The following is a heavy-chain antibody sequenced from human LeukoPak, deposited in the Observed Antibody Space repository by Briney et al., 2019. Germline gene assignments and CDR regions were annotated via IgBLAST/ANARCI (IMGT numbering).Heavy chain of an antibody. V-gene: IGHV1-2*07. CDR2: INPNSGGT. D-gene: IGHD3-22*01. Sequence: GASVKVSCKASGYTFTGYYMHWVRQAPGQGLEWMGWINPNSGGTNYEHKFQGRFTMTRDTSISPAYMELSRLRSDDTAVYYCAREMSDSSGYLDAFDIWGQGTMVTVSS. CDR3: AREMSDSSGYLDAFDI. J-gene: IGHJ3*02. CDR1: GYTFTGYY.